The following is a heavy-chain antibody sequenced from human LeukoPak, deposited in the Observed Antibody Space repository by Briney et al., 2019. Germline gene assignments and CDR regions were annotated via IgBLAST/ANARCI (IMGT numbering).Heavy chain of an antibody. D-gene: IGHD4-23*01. V-gene: IGHV4-39*01. CDR2: FYHSGST. CDR1: GGSISSGSYY. J-gene: IGHJ6*03. Sequence: PSQTLSLTCTVSGGSISSGSYYWRWLRQPPGKGLEWLGSFYHSGSTYYNPSLKSRVTLSLNTSQKHFSPTLDPFAAADTAVYYCARHSGNPYYYYYYYMDVWGKGTTVTVSS. CDR3: ARHSGNPYYYYYYYMDV.